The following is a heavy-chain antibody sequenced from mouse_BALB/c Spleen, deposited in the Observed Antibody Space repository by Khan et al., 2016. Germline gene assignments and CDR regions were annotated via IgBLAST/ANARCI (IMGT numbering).Heavy chain of an antibody. D-gene: IGHD2-4*01. CDR1: GFTFSDYY. J-gene: IGHJ3*01. CDR3: AREGLRRGFAY. CDR2: ISDGGSYT. V-gene: IGHV5-4*02. Sequence: EVELVESGGGLVKPGGSLNLSCAASGFTFSDYYMYWVRQTPEKRLEWVATISDGGSYTYNPDSVKGRFTISRDNAKNNLYLKMSSLKSEATAMYYSAREGLRRGFAYWGQGTLVTVSA.